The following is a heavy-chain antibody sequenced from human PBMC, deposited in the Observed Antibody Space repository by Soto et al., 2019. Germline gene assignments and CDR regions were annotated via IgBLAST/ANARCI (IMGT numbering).Heavy chain of an antibody. CDR1: GFTFSSYA. Sequence: PGGSLRLSCAASGFTFSSYAMSWVRQAPGKGLEWVSAISGSGGSTYFADSVKGRFTISRDNSKNTLYLQMNSLRAEDTAVYYCAKGSKGSGWYIELDYWGQGTLVTVSS. CDR3: AKGSKGSGWYIELDY. J-gene: IGHJ4*02. V-gene: IGHV3-23*01. CDR2: ISGSGGST. D-gene: IGHD6-19*01.